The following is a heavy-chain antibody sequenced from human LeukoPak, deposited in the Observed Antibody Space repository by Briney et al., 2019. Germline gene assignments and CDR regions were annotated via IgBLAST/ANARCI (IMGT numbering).Heavy chain of an antibody. CDR3: ARALRGRIVGAKYYFDY. CDR2: ISSSSSYI. D-gene: IGHD1-26*01. V-gene: IGHV3-21*01. CDR1: GFTFSSYS. J-gene: IGHJ4*02. Sequence: PGGSLRLSCAASGFTFSSYSMNWVRQAPGKGLEWVSSISSSSSYIYYADSVKGRFTISRDNAKNSLYLQMNSLRAEDTAVYYCARALRGRIVGAKYYFDYWGQGSLVTVSS.